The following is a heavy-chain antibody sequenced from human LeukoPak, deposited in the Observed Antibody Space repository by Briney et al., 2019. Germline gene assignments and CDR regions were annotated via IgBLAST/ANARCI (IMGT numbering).Heavy chain of an antibody. CDR2: ISSSSSTT. CDR1: GFTFSSYS. CDR3: AELGITMIGGV. J-gene: IGHJ6*04. Sequence: GGSLRLSCAASGFTFSSYSMNWVRQAPGKGLEWASYISSSSSTTYYADSVKGRFTISRDNAKNSLYLQMNSLRVEDTAVYYCAELGITMIGGVWGKGTTVTISS. V-gene: IGHV3-48*01. D-gene: IGHD3-10*02.